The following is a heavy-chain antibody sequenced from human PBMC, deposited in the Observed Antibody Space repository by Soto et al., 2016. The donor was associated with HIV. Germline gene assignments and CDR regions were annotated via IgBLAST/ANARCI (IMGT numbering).Heavy chain of an antibody. CDR3: ASSDSGYDPGGKGYYNYYMDV. V-gene: IGHV1-69*13. D-gene: IGHD5-12*01. Sequence: QVQLVQSGAEVKKPGSSVKVSCKASGGTFSSYTISWVRQAPGQGLEWMGGIIPIFRTANYAQKFQGRVTITADESTSTAYMELSSLRSEDTAVYYCASSDSGYDPGGKGYYNYYMDVWGKGTTVTVSS. CDR1: GGTFSSYT. CDR2: IIPIFRTA. J-gene: IGHJ6*03.